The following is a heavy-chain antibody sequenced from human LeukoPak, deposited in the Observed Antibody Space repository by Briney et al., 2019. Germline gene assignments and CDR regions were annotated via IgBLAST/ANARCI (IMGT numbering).Heavy chain of an antibody. CDR1: GFNFKLSA. J-gene: IGHJ4*02. Sequence: PGGSLRLSCAASGFNFKLSAMSWGRQAPGKGLEWVALISGSGSRGSGITGGNTYYADSVKGRFSISRDDSQNTVYLQMNSLRVEDTATYLCAKGRCGDSSCWYFDAWAKGTRVTVSP. D-gene: IGHD6-13*01. V-gene: IGHV3-23*01. CDR3: AKGRCGDSSCWYFDA. CDR2: ISGSGSRGSGITGGNT.